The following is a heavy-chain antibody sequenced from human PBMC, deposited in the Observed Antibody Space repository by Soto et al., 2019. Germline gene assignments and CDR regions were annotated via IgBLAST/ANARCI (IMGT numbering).Heavy chain of an antibody. Sequence: ASVKVSCKASGYTFTSYYMHWVRQAPGQGLEWMGIINPSGGSTSYAQKFQGRVTMTRDTSTSTVYMELSSLRSEDTAVYYCARSGYYDSSGYYYVEYWGQGTLVTVSS. D-gene: IGHD3-22*01. CDR1: GYTFTSYY. J-gene: IGHJ4*02. CDR3: ARSGYYDSSGYYYVEY. V-gene: IGHV1-46*01. CDR2: INPSGGST.